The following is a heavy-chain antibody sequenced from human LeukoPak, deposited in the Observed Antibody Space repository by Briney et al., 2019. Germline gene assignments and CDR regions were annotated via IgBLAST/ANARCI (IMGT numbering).Heavy chain of an antibody. D-gene: IGHD2-2*01. CDR1: GYTFTGYY. J-gene: IGHJ6*02. Sequence: ASVTVSCTASGYTFTGYYMHWVRQAPGQGLEWMGRINPNSGGTNYAQKFQGRVTMTRDTSISTAYMELSRLRSDDTAVYYCARGVYCSSTSCPAPYYYYGMDVWGQGTTVTVSS. V-gene: IGHV1-2*06. CDR3: ARGVYCSSTSCPAPYYYYGMDV. CDR2: INPNSGGT.